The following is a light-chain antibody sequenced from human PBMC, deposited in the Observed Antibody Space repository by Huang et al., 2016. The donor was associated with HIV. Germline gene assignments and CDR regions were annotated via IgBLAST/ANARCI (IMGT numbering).Light chain of an antibody. CDR1: QSIRSH. Sequence: DIQMTQSSSSLSASVGDRVTITCRASQSIRSHLNWYQPKPGKVPKVLIYTASRLQTGVPSRFSGSGSGTDFTLTISSLQPEDFATYCCQQSYSPPYTFGQGTKLQIK. V-gene: IGKV1-39*01. CDR2: TAS. CDR3: QQSYSPPYT. J-gene: IGKJ2*01.